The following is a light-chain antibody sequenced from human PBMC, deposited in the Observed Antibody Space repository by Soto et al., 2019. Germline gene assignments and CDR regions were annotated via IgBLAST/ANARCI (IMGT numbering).Light chain of an antibody. Sequence: DIQMTQSSSTLSASVGDRVTITCRASQSISSWLAWYQQKPGKAPKLLIYDASSLESGVPSRFSGSGSGTEFTLTISSLQPADFATYYCQQYKSYPWTFGQGTKVEIK. CDR2: DAS. CDR1: QSISSW. V-gene: IGKV1-5*01. CDR3: QQYKSYPWT. J-gene: IGKJ1*01.